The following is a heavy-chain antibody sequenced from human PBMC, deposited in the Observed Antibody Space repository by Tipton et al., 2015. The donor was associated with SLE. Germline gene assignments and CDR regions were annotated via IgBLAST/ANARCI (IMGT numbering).Heavy chain of an antibody. CDR3: AIGVAGTLFFDY. CDR2: ISAYNGNT. CDR1: GYPFSSYG. Sequence: QVQLVQSGAEVKKPGASVKVSCEVSGYPFSSYGLSWVRQAPGQGLEWMGWISAYNGNTNYAQKFQGRVTMTTDTSTSTAYMELRSLRSDDTAVYYCAIGVAGTLFFDYWGQGTLVTVSS. V-gene: IGHV1-18*04. J-gene: IGHJ4*02. D-gene: IGHD6-19*01.